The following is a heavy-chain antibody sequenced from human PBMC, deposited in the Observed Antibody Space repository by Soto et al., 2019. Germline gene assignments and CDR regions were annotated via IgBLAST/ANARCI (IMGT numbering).Heavy chain of an antibody. CDR2: VYYTGTT. CDR3: ARDLAAVPRAFDY. Sequence: QVQLQESGPGLLKPSETLSLTCTVSGGSISSYFYIWVRRPPGKGLEWIGFVYYTGTTDYNPSLNSRVTISVDTSKTQFSLNLRSVTAADTAVYYCARDLAAVPRAFDYWGRGTLVTVSS. D-gene: IGHD6-13*01. CDR1: GGSISSYF. J-gene: IGHJ4*02. V-gene: IGHV4-59*01.